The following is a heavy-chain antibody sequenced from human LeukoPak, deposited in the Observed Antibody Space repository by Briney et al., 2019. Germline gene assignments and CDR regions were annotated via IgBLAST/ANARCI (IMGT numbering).Heavy chain of an antibody. CDR2: ISSSSSYI. J-gene: IGHJ4*02. Sequence: PGGSLRLSCAASEFTFSSSAMSWVRQAPGKGLEWVSSISSSSSYIYYADSVKGRFTISRDNAKNSLYLQMNSLRAEDTAVYYCARDKNYYGSGSYDYWGQGTLVTVSS. CDR1: EFTFSSSA. CDR3: ARDKNYYGSGSYDY. D-gene: IGHD3-10*01. V-gene: IGHV3-21*01.